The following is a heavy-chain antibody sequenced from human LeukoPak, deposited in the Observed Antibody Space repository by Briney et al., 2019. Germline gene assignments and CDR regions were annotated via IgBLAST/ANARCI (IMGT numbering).Heavy chain of an antibody. J-gene: IGHJ4*02. V-gene: IGHV3-15*01. CDR3: TTNPTVTTNRGF. D-gene: IGHD4-17*01. Sequence: GGSLRLSCAASGFTFSNAWMSWVRQAPGKGLQWVGRIKSKADGGTTDYVAPVKGRFTISRDDSENMLYQQLNGLKTEDTAIYYCTTNPTVTTNRGFWGQGTLVTVSS. CDR2: IKSKADGGTT. CDR1: GFTFSNAW.